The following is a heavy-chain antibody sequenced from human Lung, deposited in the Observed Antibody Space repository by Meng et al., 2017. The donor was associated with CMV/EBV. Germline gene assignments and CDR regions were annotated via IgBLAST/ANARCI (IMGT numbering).Heavy chain of an antibody. Sequence: GGSLRLSXAASGFTFSRYTMNWVRQAPGKGPEWVSSISSSSGYIYYADSVKGRFTISRDNAKNSLFLQMRSLRAEDTAVYYCARDRVPEPPLEWPQLWGENFWGQGALVAVSS. CDR3: ARDRVPEPPLEWPQLWGENF. D-gene: IGHD3-3*01. CDR1: GFTFSRYT. J-gene: IGHJ4*02. CDR2: ISSSSGYI. V-gene: IGHV3-21*01.